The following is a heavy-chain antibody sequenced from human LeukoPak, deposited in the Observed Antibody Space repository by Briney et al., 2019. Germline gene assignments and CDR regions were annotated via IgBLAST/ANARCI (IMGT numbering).Heavy chain of an antibody. CDR2: ISSSGSTI. D-gene: IGHD6-13*01. Sequence: GGSLRLSCAASGFTFSDYYMSWIRQAPGKGLEWVSYISSSGSTIYYADSVKGRFTISRDNAKKALYLQMNSLRAEDTAVYYCAREPAAAGTFYYYMDVWGKGTTVTVSS. J-gene: IGHJ6*03. CDR3: AREPAAAGTFYYYMDV. CDR1: GFTFSDYY. V-gene: IGHV3-11*04.